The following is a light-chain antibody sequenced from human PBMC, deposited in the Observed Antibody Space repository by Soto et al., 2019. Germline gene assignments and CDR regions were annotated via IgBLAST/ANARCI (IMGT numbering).Light chain of an antibody. J-gene: IGKJ4*01. CDR3: QQRSNWVT. Sequence: EIVLTQTPATLSLTPGERATLSCRASQSISNYLAWYQQKPGQAPRLLIYDASNRATGIPARFSGSGSGTDFTLTISSLEPEDFAVYYCQQRSNWVTFGGGTKVEIK. CDR2: DAS. V-gene: IGKV3-11*01. CDR1: QSISNY.